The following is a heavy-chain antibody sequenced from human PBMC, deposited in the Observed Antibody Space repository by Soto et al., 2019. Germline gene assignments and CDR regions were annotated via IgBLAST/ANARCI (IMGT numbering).Heavy chain of an antibody. V-gene: IGHV1-24*01. CDR3: ATVPALMPIYYHRVDV. D-gene: IGHD2-2*01. CDR2: FDPEDGET. Sequence: QVQLVQSGAEVKKPGASVKVSCKVSGHTLTELSMHWVRQAPGKGPEWMGGFDPEDGETIYAQKFQGRVTMTEDTSTDTAYMELRSLRSEETAGYYCATVPALMPIYYHRVDVWGQGTTVTVSS. CDR1: GHTLTELS. J-gene: IGHJ6*02.